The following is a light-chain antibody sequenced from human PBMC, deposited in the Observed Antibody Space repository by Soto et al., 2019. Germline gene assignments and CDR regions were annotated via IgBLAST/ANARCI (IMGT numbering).Light chain of an antibody. CDR2: AAS. CDR1: QGIDTS. J-gene: IGKJ5*01. Sequence: VGDRVTITCRASQGIDTSLAWYQQKPGKAPKLLIYAASNFQSGVPSRFSGSGSGTHFTLTISSLQPEDFATYYCQQLHGYPITFGQGTRLEIK. V-gene: IGKV1-9*01. CDR3: QQLHGYPIT.